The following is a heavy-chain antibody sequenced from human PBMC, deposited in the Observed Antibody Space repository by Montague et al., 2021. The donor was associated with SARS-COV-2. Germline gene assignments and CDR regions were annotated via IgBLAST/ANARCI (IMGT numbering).Heavy chain of an antibody. CDR2: ISSGIGAI. V-gene: IGHV3-21*01. CDR3: VRIVDMGATTVFDY. Sequence: SLRLSCAASGLTFSSYSMAWVRQAAGKGLEWVSSISSGIGAIYYADSVKGRFTISRDDAKDSLFLQINSLRAEDTALYHCVRIVDMGATTVFDYWGQGTPVIVSS. D-gene: IGHD5-12*01. CDR1: GLTFSSYS. J-gene: IGHJ4*02.